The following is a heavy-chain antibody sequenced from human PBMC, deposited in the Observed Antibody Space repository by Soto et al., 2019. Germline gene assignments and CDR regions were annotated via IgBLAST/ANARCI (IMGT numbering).Heavy chain of an antibody. CDR3: AVGIAVARGYFDL. V-gene: IGHV3-48*04. CDR2: IDHSSSSV. Sequence: PGGPMRLSCGAAGFSISGYGRNWVSKAPGKGPEWVSYIDHSSSSVRYVDSVEGRFTISRDNAKDSLSLQMNSLRVEDTAMYYCAVGIAVARGYFDLWGRGTLVTVSS. CDR1: GFSISGYG. D-gene: IGHD6-19*01. J-gene: IGHJ2*01.